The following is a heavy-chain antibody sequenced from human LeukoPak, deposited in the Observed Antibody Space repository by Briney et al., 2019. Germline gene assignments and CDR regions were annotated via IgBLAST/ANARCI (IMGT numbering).Heavy chain of an antibody. V-gene: IGHV4-38-2*02. CDR1: GYSISSGYY. CDR2: IYHSGST. J-gene: IGHJ6*03. CDR3: ARGPKYYYDSSGYYRSSYYYYYYMDV. D-gene: IGHD3-22*01. Sequence: PSETLSLTCTVSGYSISSGYYWGWIRQPPGKGLEWIGSIYHSGSTYYNPSLKSRVTISVDTSKNQFSLKLSSVTAADTAVYYCARGPKYYYDSSGYYRSSYYYYYYMDVWGKGTTVTVSS.